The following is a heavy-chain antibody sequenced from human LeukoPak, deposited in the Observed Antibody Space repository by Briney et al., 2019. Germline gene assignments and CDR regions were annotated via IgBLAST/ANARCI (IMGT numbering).Heavy chain of an antibody. CDR3: AIADPSLNYYGSGSSFGY. D-gene: IGHD3-10*01. J-gene: IGHJ4*02. CDR1: GYTFTNYY. V-gene: IGHV1-2*02. Sequence: ASVKVSCKASGYTFTNYYIHWVRQAPGQGLEWMGWINSNRGGTNYAQKFQGRVTMTRDTSISTAYMELRSVRSDDTAVYYCAIADPSLNYYGSGSSFGYWGQGPLVPVSS. CDR2: INSNRGGT.